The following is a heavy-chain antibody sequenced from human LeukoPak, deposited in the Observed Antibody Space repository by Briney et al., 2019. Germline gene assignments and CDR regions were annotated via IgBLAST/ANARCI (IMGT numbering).Heavy chain of an antibody. Sequence: PSETLSLTCTVSGGSISSYYWSWIRQPPGKGLEWIGEINHSGSTNYNPSLKSRVTISVDTSKNQFSLKLSSVTAADTAVYYCEMEGYWGQGTLVTVSS. V-gene: IGHV4-34*01. CDR1: GGSISSYY. J-gene: IGHJ4*02. CDR3: EMEGY. CDR2: INHSGST. D-gene: IGHD2-8*01.